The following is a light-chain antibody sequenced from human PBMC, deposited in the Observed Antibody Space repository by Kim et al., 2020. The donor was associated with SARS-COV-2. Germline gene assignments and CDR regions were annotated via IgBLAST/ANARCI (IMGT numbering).Light chain of an antibody. J-gene: IGLJ2*01. Sequence: QPVLTQSPSASASLGASVKLTCTLSSGHSSYAIAWHQKQPEKGTRYLMKLNSDGRHSKGDGIPDRFSGSSSGAERYLTISILQSEDEADYYCQNWGIGIVVFGGGTKLTVL. V-gene: IGLV4-69*01. CDR3: QNWGIGIVV. CDR2: LNSDGRH. CDR1: SGHSSYA.